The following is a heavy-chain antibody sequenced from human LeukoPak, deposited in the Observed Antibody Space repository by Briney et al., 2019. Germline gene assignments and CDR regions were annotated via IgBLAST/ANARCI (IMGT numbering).Heavy chain of an antibody. V-gene: IGHV3-23*01. CDR1: GFTFHNYI. D-gene: IGHD2-2*03. CDR3: AKDGYGTSDY. J-gene: IGHJ4*02. CDR2: ISGGGDGT. Sequence: GGSLRLSCAASGFTFHNYIMNWVRRAPGKGLEWVSGISGGGDGTYYADSIKGRFTISRDNSKNTPFLQMNSLRAEDTAVYYCAKDGYGTSDYWGQGTLVTVSS.